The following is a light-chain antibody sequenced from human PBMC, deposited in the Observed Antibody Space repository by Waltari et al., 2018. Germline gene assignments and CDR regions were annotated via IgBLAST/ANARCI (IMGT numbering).Light chain of an antibody. CDR3: YSAADNMGV. CDR2: KDS. Sequence: SYELTQPSSVSVSPGQTARITCSGDVLAKKYARWFQQKPGQAPVLVIYKDSERPSGIPVRFSGSSSGTTVTLTISGAQVEDEADYYCYSAADNMGVFGGGTKLTVL. J-gene: IGLJ3*02. CDR1: VLAKKY. V-gene: IGLV3-27*01.